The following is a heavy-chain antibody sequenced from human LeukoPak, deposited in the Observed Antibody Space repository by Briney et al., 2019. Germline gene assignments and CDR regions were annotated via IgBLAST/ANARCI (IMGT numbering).Heavy chain of an antibody. J-gene: IGHJ6*02. CDR3: AKAASSSWPSYYYGMDV. V-gene: IGHV3-23*01. CDR1: GFIFSSYS. Sequence: PGGSLRLSCAASGFIFSSYSMSWVRQAPGKGLEWVSVITGSGGNTYYADSVKGRFTISKDNSKHTVYLQMSSLRVDDTAVYYCAKAASSSWPSYYYGMDVWGQGTTVTVSS. D-gene: IGHD6-13*01. CDR2: ITGSGGNT.